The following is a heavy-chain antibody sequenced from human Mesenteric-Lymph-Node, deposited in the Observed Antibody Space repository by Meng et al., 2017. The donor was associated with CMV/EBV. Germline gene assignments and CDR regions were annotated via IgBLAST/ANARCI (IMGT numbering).Heavy chain of an antibody. V-gene: IGHV1-2*02. CDR2: INPNSGGT. CDR1: GYTFTDYY. CDR3: ARDAPKWGY. D-gene: IGHD2-8*01. J-gene: IGHJ4*02. Sequence: ASVKVSCKASGYTFTDYYIHWVRQAPGQGLEWMGWINPNSGGTHYAPKFQGRVTMTRDTSISTAYMELSRPTSDDTAIYYCARDAPKWGYWGQGTLVTVSS.